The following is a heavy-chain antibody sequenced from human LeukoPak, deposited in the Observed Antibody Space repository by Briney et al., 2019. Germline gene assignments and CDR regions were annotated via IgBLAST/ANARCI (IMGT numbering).Heavy chain of an antibody. D-gene: IGHD6-13*01. CDR2: INPSGGST. CDR1: GYTFTSYY. CDR3: ARERQQPYYSDY. V-gene: IGHV1-46*03. J-gene: IGHJ4*02. Sequence: AASVKVSCKASGYTFTSYYMHWVRQAPGQGLEWMGIINPSGGSTGYAQKFQGRVTMTRDTSTSTVYMELSSLRSEDTAVYYCARERQQPYYSDYWGQGTLVTVSS.